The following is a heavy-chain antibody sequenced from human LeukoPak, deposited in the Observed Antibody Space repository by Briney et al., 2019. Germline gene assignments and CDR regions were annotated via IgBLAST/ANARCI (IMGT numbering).Heavy chain of an antibody. CDR1: GYTFISYG. Sequence: ASVKVSCKASGYTFISYGITWVRQAPGQGLEWLGWISAYDGNIDYAQKLQGRVTLTTDTSTSTAYMEVRSLRSDDTAVYYCASMSGYYPSYYFDYWGQGTLVTVSS. CDR2: ISAYDGNI. V-gene: IGHV1-18*01. D-gene: IGHD3-3*01. CDR3: ASMSGYYPSYYFDY. J-gene: IGHJ4*02.